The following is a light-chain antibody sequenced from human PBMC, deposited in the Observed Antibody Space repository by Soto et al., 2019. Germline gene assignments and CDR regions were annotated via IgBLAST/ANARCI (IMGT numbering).Light chain of an antibody. Sequence: AIQMTQSPSSLSASVGDRVTITCRASQDIRNELGWYQQKPGKAPKALIYGVSSLQSGVPSRFGGSGSGTDFTLTISSLQPEDFATYYCLQDHNYPRTFGQGTKVEIK. CDR2: GVS. CDR3: LQDHNYPRT. J-gene: IGKJ1*01. V-gene: IGKV1-6*01. CDR1: QDIRNE.